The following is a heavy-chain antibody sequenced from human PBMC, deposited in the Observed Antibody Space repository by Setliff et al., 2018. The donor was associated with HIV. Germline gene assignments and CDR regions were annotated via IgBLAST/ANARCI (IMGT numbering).Heavy chain of an antibody. J-gene: IGHJ6*02. CDR1: GGTFSSYA. Sequence: SVKVSCKASGGTFSSYAISCVRQAPGQGFEWMGGIIPIFGTANYAQKFQGRVTITTDESTSTAYMELSSLRSEDTAVYYCARVRRRGFYCGGDCYPLKDYGMDVWGQGTTVTVSS. D-gene: IGHD2-21*02. V-gene: IGHV1-69*05. CDR3: ARVRRRGFYCGGDCYPLKDYGMDV. CDR2: IIPIFGTA.